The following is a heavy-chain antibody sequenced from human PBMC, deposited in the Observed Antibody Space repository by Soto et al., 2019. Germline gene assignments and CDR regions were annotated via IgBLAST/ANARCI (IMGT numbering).Heavy chain of an antibody. V-gene: IGHV4-39*01. CDR3: ARHNGPLYVGYYYDMDV. D-gene: IGHD3-16*01. CDR2: IYYSGYT. Sequence: SETLSLTCTVSGGSISSSSYYWGCIRQPPGKGLEWIGSIYYSGYTYYNPSLKSRVTISVDTSKNQFSLKLSSVTAADTAVYYCARHNGPLYVGYYYDMDVWGQGTTVT. CDR1: GGSISSSSYY. J-gene: IGHJ6*02.